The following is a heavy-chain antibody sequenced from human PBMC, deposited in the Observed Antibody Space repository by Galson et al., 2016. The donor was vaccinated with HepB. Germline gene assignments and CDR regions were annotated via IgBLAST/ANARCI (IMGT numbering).Heavy chain of an antibody. CDR3: AKLGTKDS. V-gene: IGHV3-23*01. CDR1: RFTFMNYA. D-gene: IGHD3-16*01. CDR2: ISGSGDST. Sequence: SLRLSCAASRFTFMNYAMCWVRQAPGKGLEWVSSISGSGDSTYYADSVKDRFTTSRDNSKNALYFQMSSLRVEDTAVYYCAKLGTKDSWGQGTQVTVSS. J-gene: IGHJ4*02.